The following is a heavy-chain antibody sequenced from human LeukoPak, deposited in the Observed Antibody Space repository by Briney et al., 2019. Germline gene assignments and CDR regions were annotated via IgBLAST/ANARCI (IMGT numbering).Heavy chain of an antibody. CDR1: GGSLRRYY. V-gene: IGHV4-34*01. Sequence: SETLSLICAVYGGSLRRYYWSWIRQPPGKGREWIGDINNSGSTNYNPSLKSRVTIAVDTSKNQFSLKLSSVTAADTAVYYGARGQTIVVATGDFWGQGTLVTVSS. CDR3: ARGQTIVVATGDF. D-gene: IGHD1-26*01. CDR2: INNSGST. J-gene: IGHJ4*02.